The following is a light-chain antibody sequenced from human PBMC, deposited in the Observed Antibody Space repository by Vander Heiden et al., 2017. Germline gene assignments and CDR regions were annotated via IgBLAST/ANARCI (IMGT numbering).Light chain of an antibody. CDR1: QSVSSY. CDR3: QHRSGWLPGT. CDR2: EAS. J-gene: IGKJ1*01. V-gene: IGKV3-11*01. Sequence: EIGLPHSPATLSLSPGEGATLSCRASQSVSSYLAWYQQKPGQAPRLLIYEASNRATGSPGRFSGTGSGTDFTLTISSLEPEDSAVYYCQHRSGWLPGTFGPGTKVEIK.